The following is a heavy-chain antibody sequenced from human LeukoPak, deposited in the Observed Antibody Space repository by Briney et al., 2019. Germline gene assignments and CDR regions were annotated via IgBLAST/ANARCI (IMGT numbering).Heavy chain of an antibody. CDR1: GGSISSSSYY. Sequence: PSETLSLTCTVSGGSISSSSYYWGWIRQPPGKGLEWIGSIYYSGSTYYNPSLKSRVTISVDTSKNQFSLKLSSVTAADTAVYYCARGSYSGYVWHMDVWGKGTTVTVSS. CDR2: IYYSGST. V-gene: IGHV4-39*07. CDR3: ARGSYSGYVWHMDV. J-gene: IGHJ6*03. D-gene: IGHD5-12*01.